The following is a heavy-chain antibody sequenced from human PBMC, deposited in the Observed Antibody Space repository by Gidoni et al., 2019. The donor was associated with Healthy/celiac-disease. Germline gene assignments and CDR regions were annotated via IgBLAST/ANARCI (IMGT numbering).Heavy chain of an antibody. D-gene: IGHD6-19*01. Sequence: QVQLVQSGAEVKKPGASVKVSCKASGYTFTSYYMHWVRQAPGQGLEWMGIINPSGGSTSYAQKLQGRVTMTRDTSTSTVYMELSSLRSEDTAVYYCARASSGWEAFDIWGQGTMVTVSS. CDR1: GYTFTSYY. J-gene: IGHJ3*02. V-gene: IGHV1-46*04. CDR2: INPSGGST. CDR3: ARASSGWEAFDI.